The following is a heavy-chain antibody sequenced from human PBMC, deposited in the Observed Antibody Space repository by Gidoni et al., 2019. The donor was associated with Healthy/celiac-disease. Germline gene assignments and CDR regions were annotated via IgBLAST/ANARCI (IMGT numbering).Heavy chain of an antibody. J-gene: IGHJ4*02. V-gene: IGHV3-23*01. D-gene: IGHD1-26*01. CDR2: ISGSGGST. Sequence: EVQLLESGGGLVQPGGSLRLSCAASGFTFSSYAMSWVRQAPGKGLEWVSAISGSGGSTYYADSVKGRFTISRDNSKNTLYLQMNSLRAEDTAVYYCAKRRDSGSYLNPSSYFDYWGQGTLVTVSS. CDR3: AKRRDSGSYLNPSSYFDY. CDR1: GFTFSSYA.